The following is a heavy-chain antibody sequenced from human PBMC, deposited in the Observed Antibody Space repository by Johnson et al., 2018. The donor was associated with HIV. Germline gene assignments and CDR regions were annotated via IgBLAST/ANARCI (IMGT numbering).Heavy chain of an antibody. CDR2: ISGSGGST. V-gene: IGHV3-23*04. J-gene: IGHJ3*02. CDR3: AKGQGSGWFLVGVAFVI. D-gene: IGHD6-19*01. Sequence: VQLVESGGGLVQPGGSLRLSCAASGFTFSSYAMSLVRQAPGKGLEWVSAISGSGGSTYYADSVKGRFTISRDNSKNTLYMQMNGLRAEDTAVYYCAKGQGSGWFLVGVAFVIGGQGTRVTVSS. CDR1: GFTFSSYA.